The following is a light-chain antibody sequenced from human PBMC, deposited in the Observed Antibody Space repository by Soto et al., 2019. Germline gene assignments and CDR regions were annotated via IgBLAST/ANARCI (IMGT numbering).Light chain of an antibody. Sequence: VIGRAQSASFLSESTGDIVTISCRVSQGISSYLAWYQQKPGKAPELLIYAASTLQSGVPSRFSGSGSGTDFTLTISSLQPDDFATYYCQQYNSYSQALGEGTKVDTK. CDR1: QGISSY. J-gene: IGKJ1*01. V-gene: IGKV1D-8*03. CDR3: QQYNSYSQA. CDR2: AAS.